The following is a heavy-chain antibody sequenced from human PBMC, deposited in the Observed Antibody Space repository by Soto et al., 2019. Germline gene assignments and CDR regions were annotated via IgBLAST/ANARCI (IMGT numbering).Heavy chain of an antibody. V-gene: IGHV4-4*02. J-gene: IGHJ6*02. D-gene: IGHD6-19*01. CDR1: GGSIISSNW. CDR3: ARAVAADYYYYGMDV. CDR2: IYHSGST. Sequence: SETLSLTCAVSGGSIISSNWWSWVRHPPGKGLEWIGEIYHSGSTNYNPSLKSRVTISVDKSKNQFSLKLSSVTAADTAVYYCARAVAADYYYYGMDVWGQGTTVTVS.